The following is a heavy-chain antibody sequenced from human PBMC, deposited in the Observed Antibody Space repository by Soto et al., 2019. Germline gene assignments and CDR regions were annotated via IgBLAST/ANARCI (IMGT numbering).Heavy chain of an antibody. J-gene: IGHJ5*02. D-gene: IGHD3-22*01. CDR3: ARSAEYDSSGYYYLNWFDP. Sequence: EVQLVESGGGLVQPGGSLRLSCAASGFTFSSYSMNWVRQAPGKGLEWVSYISTSSTIYYADSVKGRFTISRDNAKNSLYLQMNSLRDEDTAVYYCARSAEYDSSGYYYLNWFDPWGQGTLVTVSS. V-gene: IGHV3-48*02. CDR2: ISTSSTI. CDR1: GFTFSSYS.